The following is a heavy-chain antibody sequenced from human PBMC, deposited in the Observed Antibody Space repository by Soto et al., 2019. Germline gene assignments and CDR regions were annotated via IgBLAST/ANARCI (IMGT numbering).Heavy chain of an antibody. Sequence: GGSLRLSCAASGFTFSSYSMNWVRQAPGKGLEWVSYISSSSSTIYYADSVKGRFTISRDNAKNSLYLQTNSLRDEDTAVYYCARGPAGVAARNSRPYYYYGMDVWGQGTTVTVSS. J-gene: IGHJ6*02. V-gene: IGHV3-48*02. CDR1: GFTFSSYS. CDR2: ISSSSSTI. D-gene: IGHD2-15*01. CDR3: ARGPAGVAARNSRPYYYYGMDV.